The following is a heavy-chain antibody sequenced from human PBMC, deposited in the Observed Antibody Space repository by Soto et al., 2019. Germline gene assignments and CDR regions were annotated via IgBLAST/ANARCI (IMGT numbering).Heavy chain of an antibody. CDR1: GGTFSSYT. D-gene: IGHD3-10*01. J-gene: IGHJ6*02. Sequence: QVQLVQSGAEVKKPGSSVKVSCKASGGTFSSYTISWVRQAPGQGLEWMGRIIPILGIANYAQKFQGRVKITADKSTSTAYMELSSLRSEDTAVYYCARMYYYGSGSTLGMDVWGQGTTVTVSS. CDR2: IIPILGIA. CDR3: ARMYYYGSGSTLGMDV. V-gene: IGHV1-69*02.